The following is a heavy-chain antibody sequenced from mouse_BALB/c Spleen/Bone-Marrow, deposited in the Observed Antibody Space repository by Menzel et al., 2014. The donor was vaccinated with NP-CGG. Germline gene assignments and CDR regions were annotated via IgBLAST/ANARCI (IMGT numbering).Heavy chain of an antibody. J-gene: IGHJ2*01. CDR1: GFTFSDYY. CDR3: ARVSYDYFDY. Sequence: EVHLVESGGGLVKPGGSLKLSCAASGFTFSDYYMYWVRQTPEKRLEWVATISDGGSCTYYLDSVKGRFTISRDNGKNNLYLQMSSLKSEDTAMYYCARVSYDYFDYWGQGTTLTVSS. CDR2: ISDGGSCT. V-gene: IGHV5-4*02. D-gene: IGHD2-4*01.